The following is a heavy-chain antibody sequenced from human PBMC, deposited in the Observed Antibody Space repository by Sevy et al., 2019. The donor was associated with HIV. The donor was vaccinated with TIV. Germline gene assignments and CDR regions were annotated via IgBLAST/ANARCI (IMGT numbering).Heavy chain of an antibody. V-gene: IGHV3-53*01. Sequence: GGSLRLSCATSGFHFNYHDMDWVRQAPGKGLEWVSVIYSGGNTNYADSVKGRFTISRDNSKNTLYLQMNSLRAEDTALYYCARVSVYYYDSSGYYTTGNAFDIWGQGTMVTVSS. J-gene: IGHJ3*02. D-gene: IGHD3-22*01. CDR2: IYSGGNT. CDR1: GFHFNYHD. CDR3: ARVSVYYYDSSGYYTTGNAFDI.